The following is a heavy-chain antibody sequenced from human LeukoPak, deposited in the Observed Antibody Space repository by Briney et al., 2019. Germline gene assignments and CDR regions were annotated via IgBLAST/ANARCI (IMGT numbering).Heavy chain of an antibody. J-gene: IGHJ4*02. CDR3: AHRDYGDYYFDY. V-gene: IGHV2-5*02. D-gene: IGHD4-17*01. Sequence: SGPTLVNPAQTLTLTCTFSGFSLSTSGVGVGWIRQPPGKALEWLALIYWDDDKRYSPSLKSRLTITKDTSKNQVVVTMTNMDPVDTATYYCAHRDYGDYYFDYWGQGTLVTVSS. CDR1: GFSLSTSGVG. CDR2: IYWDDDK.